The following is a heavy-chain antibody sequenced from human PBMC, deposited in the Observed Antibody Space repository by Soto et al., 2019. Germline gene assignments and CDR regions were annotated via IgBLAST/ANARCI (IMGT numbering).Heavy chain of an antibody. V-gene: IGHV4-4*02. Sequence: QVQLQESGPGLVKPSGTLSLTCTVSNGSISSSNWWSWVRQSPGKGLAWIGEDAQNGYGGYIPSLKGRLTILLAKPTNRFPLRLTSVTAAGTAVYYCARNRLDGYDFDSWGQGILVTVSS. CDR3: ARNRLDGYDFDS. J-gene: IGHJ4*02. CDR2: DAQNGYG. D-gene: IGHD5-12*01. CDR1: NGSISSSNW.